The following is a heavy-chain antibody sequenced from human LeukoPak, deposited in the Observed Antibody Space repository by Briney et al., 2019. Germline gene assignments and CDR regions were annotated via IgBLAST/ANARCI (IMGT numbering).Heavy chain of an antibody. CDR3: ARGRSGDDY. J-gene: IGHJ4*02. D-gene: IGHD2-15*01. Sequence: GGSLRLSCAASGFTLITYWMSWVRQAPGKGLEWVASIKQDGSDKYPVDSVKGRFTISRDNAKNSLYLQMNSLRAEDRAVYYCARGRSGDDYWGQGTLVTVSS. V-gene: IGHV3-7*01. CDR1: GFTLITYW. CDR2: IKQDGSDK.